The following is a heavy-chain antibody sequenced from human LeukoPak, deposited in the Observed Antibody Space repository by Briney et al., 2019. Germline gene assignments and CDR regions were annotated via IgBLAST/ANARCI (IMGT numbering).Heavy chain of an antibody. D-gene: IGHD6-19*01. V-gene: IGHV3-23*01. Sequence: QPGGSLRLSCAASGFTFSTYSMSWVRQAPGKGLEWVSAISGSGGSTYYADSVKGRFTISRDNSKNTLYLQMNSLRAEDTAVYYCAKSASGWFDAFDIWGQGTMVTVSS. CDR3: AKSASGWFDAFDI. CDR1: GFTFSTYS. J-gene: IGHJ3*02. CDR2: ISGSGGST.